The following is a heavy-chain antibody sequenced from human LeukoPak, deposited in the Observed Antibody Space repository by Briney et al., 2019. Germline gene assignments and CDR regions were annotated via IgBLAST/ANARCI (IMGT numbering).Heavy chain of an antibody. Sequence: SETLSLTCAVSGGSISSGGLSWSWIRQPPGKGLEWIGYIYHSGSTYYNPSLKSRVTISVDRSKNQFSLKLTSVTAADTAVYYCASGGYSSSWSPFDYWGQGPWSPSPQ. CDR1: GGSISSGGLS. CDR3: ASGGYSSSWSPFDY. CDR2: IYHSGST. V-gene: IGHV4-30-2*01. J-gene: IGHJ4*02. D-gene: IGHD6-13*01.